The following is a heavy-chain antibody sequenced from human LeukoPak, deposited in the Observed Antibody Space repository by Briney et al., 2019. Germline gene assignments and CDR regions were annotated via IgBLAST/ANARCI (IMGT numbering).Heavy chain of an antibody. CDR2: IRYDGSNK. CDR3: AKEKGSSWEKPFDY. Sequence: GGSLRLSCAAAGFTFSSYGMHWVRQAPGKGLEWVAFIRYDGSNKYYADSVKGRFTISRDNSKNTLYLQMNSLRAEDTAVYYCAKEKGSSWEKPFDYWGQGTLVTVSS. V-gene: IGHV3-30*02. CDR1: GFTFSSYG. J-gene: IGHJ4*02. D-gene: IGHD6-13*01.